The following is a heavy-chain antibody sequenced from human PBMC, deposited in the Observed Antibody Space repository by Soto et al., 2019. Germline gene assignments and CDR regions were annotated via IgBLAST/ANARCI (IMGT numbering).Heavy chain of an antibody. CDR2: IKSKIDGGTT. J-gene: IGHJ4*02. V-gene: IGHV3-15*01. Sequence: EVKRVESGGGLVKPGGSLGVSCAASGITFSNAWMTWVRQAPGKGLEWVGRIKSKIDGGTTDYGVPVKGRFTISRDDSKNTLYLQMNSLKTEDTAVYYCTTGRYSSSLYFDSWGQGTLVTVSS. D-gene: IGHD6-6*01. CDR3: TTGRYSSSLYFDS. CDR1: GITFSNAW.